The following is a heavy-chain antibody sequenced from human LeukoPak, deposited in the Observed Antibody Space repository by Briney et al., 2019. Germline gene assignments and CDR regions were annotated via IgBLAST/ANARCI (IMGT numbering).Heavy chain of an antibody. CDR3: ARGVIVGATRIFF. CDR2: INPNSGGT. D-gene: IGHD1-26*01. CDR1: GYTFTGHY. V-gene: IGHV1-2*02. J-gene: IGHJ4*02. Sequence: ASVKVSCKASGYTFTGHYMHWVRQAPGQGLAWMGWINPNSGGTNYAQKFQGRVTMTRDTSISTAYMELSRLRSDDAAVYYCARGVIVGATRIFFWGQGTLVTVSS.